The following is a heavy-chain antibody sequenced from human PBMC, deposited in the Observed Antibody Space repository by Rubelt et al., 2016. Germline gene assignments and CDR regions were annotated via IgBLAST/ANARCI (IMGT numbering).Heavy chain of an antibody. J-gene: IGHJ3*02. D-gene: IGHD6-6*01. CDR1: GYSFTSYW. CDR2: IYPGDSDT. Sequence: EVQLVQSGAEVKKPGESLKISCKGSGYSFTSYWIGWVRQMPGKGLEWMGIIYPGDSDTRYSPSVQGQVTISADKSISNAYLQWSSLKASDTAMYYCASLSSSSHDAFDIWGQGTMVTVSS. V-gene: IGHV5-51*01. CDR3: ASLSSSSHDAFDI.